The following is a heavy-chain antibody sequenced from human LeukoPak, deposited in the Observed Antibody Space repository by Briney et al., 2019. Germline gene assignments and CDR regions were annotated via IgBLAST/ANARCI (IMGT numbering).Heavy chain of an antibody. CDR3: AKDEDILTDLDYFRD. Sequence: GGALRLSCETSGFIFSDYGMHWVRRAPGKGLEGLSGISHDGSRQHYADSVKGRFFISRANSNNTLSLQMDSLRPEDTAVYYCAKDEDILTDLDYFRDWGQGTLVTVSS. CDR2: ISHDGSRQ. J-gene: IGHJ1*01. D-gene: IGHD3-9*01. CDR1: GFIFSDYG. V-gene: IGHV3-30*18.